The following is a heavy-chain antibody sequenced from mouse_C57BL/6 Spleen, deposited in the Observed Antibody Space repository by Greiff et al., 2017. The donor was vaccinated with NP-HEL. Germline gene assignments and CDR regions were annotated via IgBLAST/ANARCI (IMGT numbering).Heavy chain of an antibody. Sequence: QVHVKQSGAELVKPGASVKLSCKASGYTFTEYTIHWVKQRPGQGLEWIGWFYPGSGSIKYNEKFKDKATLTADKSSSTVYMELSRVTSEDSAVYFCARHDEAEKTAQAFAWFAYWGQGTLVTVSA. CDR2: FYPGSGSI. J-gene: IGHJ3*01. CDR3: ARHDEAEKTAQAFAWFAY. CDR1: GYTFTEYT. V-gene: IGHV1-62-2*01. D-gene: IGHD3-2*02.